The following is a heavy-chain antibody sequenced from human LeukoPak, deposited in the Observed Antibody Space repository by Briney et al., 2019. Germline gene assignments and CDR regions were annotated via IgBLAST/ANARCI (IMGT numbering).Heavy chain of an antibody. Sequence: PSETLSLXCAVYGGSFSGYYWRWIRQPPGKGLEWIGEINHSGSTNYNPSLKSRVTISVDTSKNQFSLKLSSVTAADTAVYYCARVGRGYYGSGKNAFDIWGQGTMVTVSS. V-gene: IGHV4-34*01. CDR3: ARVGRGYYGSGKNAFDI. CDR1: GGSFSGYY. D-gene: IGHD3-10*01. CDR2: INHSGST. J-gene: IGHJ3*02.